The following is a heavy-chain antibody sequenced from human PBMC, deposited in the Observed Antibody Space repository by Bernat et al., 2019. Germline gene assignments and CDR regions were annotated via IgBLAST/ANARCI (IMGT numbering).Heavy chain of an antibody. CDR3: ARDREGSSFNPIYFDF. CDR1: GLTFSTST. Sequence: QVQLVESGGGVVQPGTSLRLSCAASGLTFSTSTMHWVRQAPGKGLEWVAVISYDGSTKYYADSVKGRFTISRDNSKNTLYLQMNTLKSEDTAGHYCARDREGSSFNPIYFDFWGQGTLVTVS. V-gene: IGHV3-30-3*01. D-gene: IGHD6-6*01. J-gene: IGHJ4*02. CDR2: ISYDGSTK.